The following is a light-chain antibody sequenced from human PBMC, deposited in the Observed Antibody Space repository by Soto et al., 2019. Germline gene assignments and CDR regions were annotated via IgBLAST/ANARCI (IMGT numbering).Light chain of an antibody. V-gene: IGKV1-5*03. Sequence: DVQMTQSPSTLSASVGDRVTITCRASQIINIWLAWYQQRPGKAPTFLIYKTSTLETGVPSRFSGSGSGTEFTLTISSLQPEDFAIYYCQQYNTYPWTFGQGTRVEI. J-gene: IGKJ1*01. CDR1: QIINIW. CDR2: KTS. CDR3: QQYNTYPWT.